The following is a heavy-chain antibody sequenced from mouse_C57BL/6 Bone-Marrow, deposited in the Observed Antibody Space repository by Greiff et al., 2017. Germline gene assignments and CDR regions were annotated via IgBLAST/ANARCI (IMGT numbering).Heavy chain of an antibody. D-gene: IGHD2-3*01. J-gene: IGHJ3*01. CDR3: ARSGMIEGAWFAY. Sequence: VQLQESGAELARPGASVKLSCKASGYTFTSYGISWVKQRTGQGLEWIGEIYPRSGNTYYNEKFKGKATLTADKSSSTAYMELRSLTSEDSAVYFWARSGMIEGAWFAYGGQGTLVTVSA. CDR1: GYTFTSYG. CDR2: IYPRSGNT. V-gene: IGHV1-81*01.